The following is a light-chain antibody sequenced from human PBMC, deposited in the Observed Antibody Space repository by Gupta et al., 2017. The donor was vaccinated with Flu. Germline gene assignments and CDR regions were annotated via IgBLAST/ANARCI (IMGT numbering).Light chain of an antibody. CDR3: MIWHSSAWV. CDR2: YKSDSDK. V-gene: IGLV5-45*01. CDR1: SGINVGTSK. Sequence: QAVLTQPASLSASPGASASLTCTLRSGINVGTSKIYWYQQKPGSPPQYLLTYKSDSDKQQGSGVPSRFSGSKDASANAGIVLISGLQSEDEADYYCMIWHSSAWVFGGGTKLTVL. J-gene: IGLJ2*01.